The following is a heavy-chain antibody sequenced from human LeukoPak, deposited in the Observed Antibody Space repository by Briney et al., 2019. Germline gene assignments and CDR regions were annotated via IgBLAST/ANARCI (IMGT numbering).Heavy chain of an antibody. Sequence: GASVKVPCKASGGTFSSYAISWVRQAPGQGLEWMGRIIPILGIANYAQKFQGRVTITADKSTSTAYMGLSSLRSEDTAVYYCAREPSSGYTAFDYWGQGTLVTVSS. CDR2: IIPILGIA. D-gene: IGHD5-12*01. CDR3: AREPSSGYTAFDY. V-gene: IGHV1-69*04. CDR1: GGTFSSYA. J-gene: IGHJ4*02.